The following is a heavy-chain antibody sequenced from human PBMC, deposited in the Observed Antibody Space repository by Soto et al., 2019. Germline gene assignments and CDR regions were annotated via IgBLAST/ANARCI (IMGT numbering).Heavy chain of an antibody. CDR3: ARVYREIIAVTGICLVDVVFDI. D-gene: IGHD6-19*01. CDR1: GYTFTSYA. Sequence: ASVKVSCKASGYTFTSYAMHWVRQAPGQRLEWMGRINAGNGNTKYSQRFQGRVTITRDTFASTAYMELSSLRSEDTAVYYCARVYREIIAVTGICLVDVVFDIWGQGTMVTAS. CDR2: INAGNGNT. J-gene: IGHJ3*02. V-gene: IGHV1-3*01.